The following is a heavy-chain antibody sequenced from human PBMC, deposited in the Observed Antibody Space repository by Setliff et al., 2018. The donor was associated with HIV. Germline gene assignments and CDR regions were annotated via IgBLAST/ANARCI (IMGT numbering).Heavy chain of an antibody. D-gene: IGHD3-10*01. Sequence: GGSLRLSCADSGFTFSSYSMNWVRQAPGKGLEWVSSISSSSSDIYYADSVKGRFTISRDNAKNSLYLQMNSLRAEDTAVYYCARDSFGSGSYVYYFEYWGQGTLVTVSS. V-gene: IGHV3-21*01. CDR3: ARDSFGSGSYVYYFEY. CDR2: ISSSSSDI. CDR1: GFTFSSYS. J-gene: IGHJ4*02.